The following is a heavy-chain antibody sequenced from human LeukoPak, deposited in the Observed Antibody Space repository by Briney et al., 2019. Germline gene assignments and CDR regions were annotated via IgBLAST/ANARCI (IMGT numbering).Heavy chain of an antibody. CDR2: IYYSGST. CDR1: GGSISSYY. D-gene: IGHD3-22*01. V-gene: IGHV4-59*08. CDR3: ARRSVYDSSGYSLDY. J-gene: IGHJ4*02. Sequence: SETLSLTCTVSGGSISSYYWSWIRQPPGKGLEWIGYIYYSGSTNYNPSLKSRVTISVDTFKNQFSLKLSSVTAADTAVYYCARRSVYDSSGYSLDYWGQGTLVTVSS.